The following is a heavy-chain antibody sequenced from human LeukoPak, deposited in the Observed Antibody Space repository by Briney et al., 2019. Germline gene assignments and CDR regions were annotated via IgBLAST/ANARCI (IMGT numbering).Heavy chain of an antibody. J-gene: IGHJ6*03. CDR3: ARLGAFGSGSYYLYYYYMDV. CDR1: GYSFTSYW. CDR2: IYPGDSDT. V-gene: IGHV5-51*01. D-gene: IGHD3-10*01. Sequence: GESLKISCKGSGYSFTSYWIGWVRQMPGKGLEWMGIIYPGDSDTRYSPSFQGQVTISADKSISTAYLQWSSLKASDTAMYYCARLGAFGSGSYYLYYYYMDVWGKGTTVTISS.